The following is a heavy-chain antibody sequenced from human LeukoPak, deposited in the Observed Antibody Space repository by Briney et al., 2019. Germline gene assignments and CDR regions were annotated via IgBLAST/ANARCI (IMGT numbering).Heavy chain of an antibody. J-gene: IGHJ4*02. V-gene: IGHV3-48*01. CDR1: KFTFSSYG. CDR2: ISSSGSTI. CDR3: ARPKLGYRSSVTCSAPNYYFDY. Sequence: PGGSLRLSCAASKFTFSSYGMNWVRQAPGKGLEWVSYISSSGSTIYYADSVKGRFTISRDNTKRSLYLQMDSLRAEDTAVYYCARPKLGYRSSVTCSAPNYYFDYWGQGTLVTVSS. D-gene: IGHD2-2*01.